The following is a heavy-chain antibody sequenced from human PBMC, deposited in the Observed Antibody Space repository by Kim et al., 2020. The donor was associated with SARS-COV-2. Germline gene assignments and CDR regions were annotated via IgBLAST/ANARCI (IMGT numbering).Heavy chain of an antibody. CDR1: RFTFSSYG. CDR3: AKDEFRANRGGIDY. Sequence: GGSLRLSCAASRFTFSSYGMHWVRLAPGKGLEWVAVISYDGSDKYYADSVKGRFTISRDNSKNTLYLQMNSLRAEDTAVYYCAKDEFRANRGGIDYWGQGTLVTVSS. J-gene: IGHJ4*02. CDR2: ISYDGSDK. D-gene: IGHD3-10*01. V-gene: IGHV3-30*18.